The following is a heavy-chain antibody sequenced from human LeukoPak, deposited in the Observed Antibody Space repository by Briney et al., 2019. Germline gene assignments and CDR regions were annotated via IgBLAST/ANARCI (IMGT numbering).Heavy chain of an antibody. CDR2: ISSSGSTI. CDR3: ARDVAAADAFDI. Sequence: GGSLRLSCVASGFTFSDYYMSWIRQAPGKGLEWVSYISSSGSTIYYADSVKGRFTISRDNAKNSLYLQMNSLRAEDTAVYYCARDVAAADAFDIWGQGTMVTVSS. J-gene: IGHJ3*02. V-gene: IGHV3-11*01. D-gene: IGHD6-13*01. CDR1: GFTFSDYY.